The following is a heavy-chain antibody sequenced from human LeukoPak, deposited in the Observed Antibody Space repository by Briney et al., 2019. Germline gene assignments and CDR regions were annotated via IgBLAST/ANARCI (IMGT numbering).Heavy chain of an antibody. V-gene: IGHV1-46*01. CDR1: GYSFTSYD. Sequence: ASVKVSCKASGYSFTSYDMHWWRQAPGQGLEWMGIINPSGGSTSYAQKFQGRVTMTRDTSTSTVYMELSSLRSEDTVVYYCARGGSLSGSYDDYFDYWGQGTLVTVSS. J-gene: IGHJ4*02. CDR3: ARGGSLSGSYDDYFDY. CDR2: INPSGGST. D-gene: IGHD1-26*01.